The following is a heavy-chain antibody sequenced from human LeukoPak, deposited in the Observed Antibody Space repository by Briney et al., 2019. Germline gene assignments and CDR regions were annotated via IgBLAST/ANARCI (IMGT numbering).Heavy chain of an antibody. Sequence: PSETLSLTCTVSGGSISSYYWSWIRQPPGKGLEWIGYIYYSGSTNYNPSLKSRVTISVDTSKNQFSLKLSSVTAADTAVYYCARVGGYEPNYFDYWGQGTLVTVSS. D-gene: IGHD5-12*01. J-gene: IGHJ4*02. V-gene: IGHV4-59*01. CDR3: ARVGGYEPNYFDY. CDR1: GGSISSYY. CDR2: IYYSGST.